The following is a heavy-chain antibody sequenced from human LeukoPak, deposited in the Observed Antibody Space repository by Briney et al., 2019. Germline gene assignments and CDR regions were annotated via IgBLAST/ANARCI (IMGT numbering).Heavy chain of an antibody. Sequence: PSETLSLTCTVSGGSISSYYWSWIRQPPGRGLEWIGYIYYSGSTNYNPSLKNRVTISVDTSKNQFSLKLSSVTAADTAVYYCARIPTVTTYMVDYWGQGTLVTVSS. CDR1: GGSISSYY. D-gene: IGHD4-17*01. CDR2: IYYSGST. J-gene: IGHJ4*02. CDR3: ARIPTVTTYMVDY. V-gene: IGHV4-59*01.